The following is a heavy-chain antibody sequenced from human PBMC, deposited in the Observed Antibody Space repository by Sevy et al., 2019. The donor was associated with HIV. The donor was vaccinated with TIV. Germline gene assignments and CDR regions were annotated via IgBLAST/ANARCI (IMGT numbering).Heavy chain of an antibody. D-gene: IGHD3-22*01. J-gene: IGHJ3*02. V-gene: IGHV4-31*03. CDR1: GGSISSGGYY. Sequence: SETLSLTCTVSGGSISSGGYYWSWIRQHPGKGLEWIGYIYYSGSTYYNPSLKGRVTISVDTSKNQFSLKLSSVTAADTAVYYCARAVLYDSSGYYYDAFDIWGQGTMVTVSS. CDR3: ARAVLYDSSGYYYDAFDI. CDR2: IYYSGST.